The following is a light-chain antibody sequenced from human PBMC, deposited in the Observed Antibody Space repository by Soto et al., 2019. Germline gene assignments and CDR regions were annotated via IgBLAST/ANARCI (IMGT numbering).Light chain of an antibody. CDR3: QQYGNLPLT. J-gene: IGKJ2*01. V-gene: IGKV1-33*01. CDR1: EDISNY. Sequence: DIHMTQSPSSLSASVGDRVTITSQASEDISNYLNWYQQKPGKAPKLLIYDASNLETGVPPRFSGSGSGTHFTFTISTLQPEDSASYYCQQYGNLPLTFCQGTMVEIK. CDR2: DAS.